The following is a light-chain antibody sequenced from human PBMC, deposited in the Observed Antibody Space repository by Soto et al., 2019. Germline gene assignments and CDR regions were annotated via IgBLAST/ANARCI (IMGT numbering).Light chain of an antibody. J-gene: IGLJ2*01. V-gene: IGLV3-21*01. CDR1: DIGSKG. CDR3: QLLASGSAHVV. CDR2: SDT. Sequence: SYELTQPPSVSVAPGTTASISCGGTDIGSKGVHWYQQKPGQAPVLVIYSDTDLPPVITERFSGSNSATLATLTISRVEAGDEDDYYCQLLASGSAHVVFGGGTQLTVL.